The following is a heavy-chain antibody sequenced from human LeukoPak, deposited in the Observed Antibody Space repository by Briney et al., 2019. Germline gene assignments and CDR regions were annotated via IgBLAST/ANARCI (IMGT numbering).Heavy chain of an antibody. V-gene: IGHV3-20*04. D-gene: IGHD5/OR15-5a*01. Sequence: GGSLRLSCAASGFIFDDYGMSWVRQAPGKGLEWVSGINWNGDSTGYADSVKGRFTISRDNAKNSLYLQMNSLRAEDTALYYCARGVLLDNYYYYMDVWGKGTTVTVSS. CDR3: ARGVLLDNYYYYMDV. CDR1: GFIFDDYG. CDR2: INWNGDST. J-gene: IGHJ6*03.